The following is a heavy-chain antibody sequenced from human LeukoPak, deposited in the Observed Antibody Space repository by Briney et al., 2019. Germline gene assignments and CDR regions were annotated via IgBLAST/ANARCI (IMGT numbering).Heavy chain of an antibody. V-gene: IGHV1-2*02. CDR2: INPNSGGT. D-gene: IGHD5/OR15-5a*01. CDR1: GYTFTGYY. J-gene: IGHJ4*02. Sequence: AASVKVSCKAPGYTFTGYYMHWVRQAPGQGLEWMGWINPNSGGTNYAQKFQGRVTMTRDTSISTAYMELSRLRSDDTAVYYCTRGREYSVYDSTPDYWGQGTLVTVSS. CDR3: TRGREYSVYDSTPDY.